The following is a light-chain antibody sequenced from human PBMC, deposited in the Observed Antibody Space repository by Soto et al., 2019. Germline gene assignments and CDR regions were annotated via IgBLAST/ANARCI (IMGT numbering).Light chain of an antibody. CDR1: QSVSSN. J-gene: IGKJ1*01. V-gene: IGKV3-15*01. CDR2: GAS. Sequence: EVVMTQSPATLSVSPGERATLSCRASQSVSSNLAWYQQKPGQAPRLLIYGASTRATGIPARFSGSGSGTEFTLTISSLQYEDFEVYYCQQYNNWPPTFGQGTKVDIK. CDR3: QQYNNWPPT.